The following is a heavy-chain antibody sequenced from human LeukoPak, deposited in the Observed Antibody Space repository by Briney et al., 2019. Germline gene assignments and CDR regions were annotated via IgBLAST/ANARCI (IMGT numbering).Heavy chain of an antibody. CDR3: ARALSGAYYFDY. Sequence: PGGSLRLSCAASGFTFSSYAMHWVRQAPGEGLEWVAVISYDGSNKYYADSVKGRFTISRDNSKNTLYLQMNSLRAEDTAVYYCARALSGAYYFDYWGQGTLVTVSS. D-gene: IGHD3-10*01. V-gene: IGHV3-30-3*01. CDR1: GFTFSSYA. J-gene: IGHJ4*02. CDR2: ISYDGSNK.